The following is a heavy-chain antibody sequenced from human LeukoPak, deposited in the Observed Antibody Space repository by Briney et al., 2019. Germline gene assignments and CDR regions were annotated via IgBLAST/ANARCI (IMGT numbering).Heavy chain of an antibody. D-gene: IGHD1-26*01. CDR1: GFTFSDYY. V-gene: IGHV3-11*04. Sequence: GSLRLSCAASGFTFSDYYMSWIRQAPGKGLEWVSYISSSGSTIYYADSVKGRFTISRDNSKNTLYLKMNSLRAEDTAVYYCAKGHGWEASYYYYYMDVWGKGTTVTISS. CDR3: AKGHGWEASYYYYYMDV. J-gene: IGHJ6*03. CDR2: ISSSGSTI.